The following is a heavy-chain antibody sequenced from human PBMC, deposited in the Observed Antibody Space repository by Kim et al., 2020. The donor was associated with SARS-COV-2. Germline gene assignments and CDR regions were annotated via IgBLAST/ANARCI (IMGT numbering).Heavy chain of an antibody. CDR1: GYTFTSYD. J-gene: IGHJ6*02. CDR2: MNPNSGNT. V-gene: IGHV1-8*01. Sequence: ASVKVSCKASGYTFTSYDINWVRQATGQGLEWMGWMNPNSGNTGYAQKFQGRVTMTRNTSISTAYMELSSLRSEDTAVYYCARDVLRYFDWSLRRGMDVWGQGTTVTVSS. CDR3: ARDVLRYFDWSLRRGMDV. D-gene: IGHD3-9*01.